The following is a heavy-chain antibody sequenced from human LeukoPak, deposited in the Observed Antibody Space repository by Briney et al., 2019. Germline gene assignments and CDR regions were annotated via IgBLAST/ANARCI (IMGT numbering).Heavy chain of an antibody. J-gene: IGHJ4*02. V-gene: IGHV3-30*04. CDR1: GFTFSSYA. CDR3: ARDAPPRSFDY. CDR2: ISYDGSNK. Sequence: GGSLRLSCAASGFTFSSYAMHWVRQAPGKGLEWVAVISYDGSNKYYADSVKGRFTTSRDNSKNTLYLQMNSLRAEDTAVYYCARDAPPRSFDYWGQGTLVTVSS.